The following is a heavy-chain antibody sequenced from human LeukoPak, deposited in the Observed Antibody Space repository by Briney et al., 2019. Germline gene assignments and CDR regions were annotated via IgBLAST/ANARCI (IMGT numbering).Heavy chain of an antibody. CDR2: IYHSGST. J-gene: IGHJ4*02. V-gene: IGHV4-38-2*02. D-gene: IGHD3-22*01. CDR1: GYSISSGYY. Sequence: SETLSLTCTVSGYSISSGYYWGWIRQPPGRGLEWIGSIYHSGSTYYNPSLKSRVTISVDTSKNQFSLKLSSVTAADTAVYYCARHQYDYYDSSGRDFDYWGQGTLVTVSS. CDR3: ARHQYDYYDSSGRDFDY.